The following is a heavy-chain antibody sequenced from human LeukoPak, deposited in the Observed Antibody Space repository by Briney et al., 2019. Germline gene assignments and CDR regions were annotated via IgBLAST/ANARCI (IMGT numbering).Heavy chain of an antibody. CDR1: GYTFTSYG. CDR2: ISAYNGNT. CDR3: ARTGGLDYPTPYYFDY. V-gene: IGHV1-18*01. Sequence: ASVKVSCKASGYTFTSYGISWVRQAPGQGLEWMGWISAYNGNTNYAQKFQGRVAITTDESTSTAYMELSSLRSEDTAVYYCARTGGLDYPTPYYFDYWGQGTLVTVSS. J-gene: IGHJ4*02. D-gene: IGHD4-11*01.